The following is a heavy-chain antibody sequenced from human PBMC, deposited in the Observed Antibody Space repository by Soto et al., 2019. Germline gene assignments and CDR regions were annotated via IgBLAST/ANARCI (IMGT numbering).Heavy chain of an antibody. J-gene: IGHJ6*02. CDR2: MNPNSGNT. CDR3: AREALSKYSGMDV. V-gene: IGHV1-8*01. Sequence: ASVKVSCKASGYTFTSYDINWVRQATGQGLEWMGWMNPNSGNTGYAQKFQGRVTMTRDTSTSTVYMELSSLTSEDTAVYYCAREALSKYSGMDVWGQGTTVTVSS. CDR1: GYTFTSYD.